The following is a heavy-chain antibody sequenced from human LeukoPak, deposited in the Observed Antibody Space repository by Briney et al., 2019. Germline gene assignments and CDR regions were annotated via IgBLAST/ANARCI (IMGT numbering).Heavy chain of an antibody. J-gene: IGHJ3*02. D-gene: IGHD3-22*01. CDR3: ARIKRGDSSGYYPSPGHAFDI. Sequence: SVTVSCTASGGTFSSYAISWVRQAPGQGLEWMGGIIPIFGTANYAQKFQGRVTITADESTSTAYMELSSLRSEDTAVYYCARIKRGDSSGYYPSPGHAFDIWGQGTMVTVSS. V-gene: IGHV1-69*13. CDR2: IIPIFGTA. CDR1: GGTFSSYA.